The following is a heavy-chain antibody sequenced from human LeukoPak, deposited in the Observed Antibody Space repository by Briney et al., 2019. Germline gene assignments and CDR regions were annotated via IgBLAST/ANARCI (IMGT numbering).Heavy chain of an antibody. D-gene: IGHD3-10*01. CDR2: IYYTGNT. Sequence: SETLSLTCTVSAGSISGYYWTWIRQPPGKGLEWIGNIYYTGNTDYNRSLKSRVTISIDTSKNQFSLKLSSVTAADTAVYYCARVLIWFGQLQNWFDPWGPGTLVTVSS. CDR1: AGSISGYY. J-gene: IGHJ5*02. CDR3: ARVLIWFGQLQNWFDP. V-gene: IGHV4-59*12.